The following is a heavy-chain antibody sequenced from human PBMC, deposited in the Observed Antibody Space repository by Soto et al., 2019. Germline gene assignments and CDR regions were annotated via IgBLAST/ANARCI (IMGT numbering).Heavy chain of an antibody. J-gene: IGHJ4*02. CDR1: GVTFSGSA. CDR2: IRRKADNYAT. D-gene: IGHD3-10*01. V-gene: IGHV3-73*01. CDR3: TRKPPGSFGDYFKY. Sequence: EVQLVESGGGLVQPGGSLKLSCAASGVTFSGSAIHWVRQASGKGLEWVGRIRRKADNYATAYAASVKDRFTLSRDDSKNTAFLQLRSLKTEETAVYYCTRKPPGSFGDYFKYWGQGTLVTVSS.